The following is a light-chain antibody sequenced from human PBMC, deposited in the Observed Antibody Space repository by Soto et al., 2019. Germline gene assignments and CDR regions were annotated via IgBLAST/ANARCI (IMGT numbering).Light chain of an antibody. Sequence: EIVLTQSPGTLSLSPGERATLSCRASQSVNSRYLAWYQQKPGQAPRLLIYGASSRATGIADRFSGSGSGTEFTLTIRRLELEDFAVYYCQQYGSSPVTCGQGT. J-gene: IGKJ1*01. V-gene: IGKV3-20*01. CDR1: QSVNSRY. CDR2: GAS. CDR3: QQYGSSPVT.